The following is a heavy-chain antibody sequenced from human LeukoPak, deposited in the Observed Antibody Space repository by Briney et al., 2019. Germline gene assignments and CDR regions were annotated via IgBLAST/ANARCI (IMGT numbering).Heavy chain of an antibody. CDR1: GFTFNDYS. Sequence: GGSLRLSCAASGFTFNDYSINWVRQAPGKGLEWVSSISGSGSYIYYADAVKGRFIISRDNTKNSLYLQMNSLRADDTAVYYCARAPVAGPSPIDYWGQGTLVTVSS. D-gene: IGHD2-21*01. V-gene: IGHV3-21*01. J-gene: IGHJ4*02. CDR2: ISGSGSYI. CDR3: ARAPVAGPSPIDY.